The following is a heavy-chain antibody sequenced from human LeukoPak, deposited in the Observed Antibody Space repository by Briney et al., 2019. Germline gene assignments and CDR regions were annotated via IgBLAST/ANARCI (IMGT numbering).Heavy chain of an antibody. V-gene: IGHV6-1*01. J-gene: IGHJ3*02. CDR2: TYYRSKWSN. Sequence: SQTLSLTCVISGDSVSSNSAAWNWIRQSPSRGLGWLGRTYYRSKWSNDYALSVQSRITVNPDTSKNHFSLQLNSVTPEDSAVYYCARYRHDAFDIWGQGTTVTVSP. CDR3: ARYRHDAFDI. CDR1: GDSVSSNSAA. D-gene: IGHD3-16*02.